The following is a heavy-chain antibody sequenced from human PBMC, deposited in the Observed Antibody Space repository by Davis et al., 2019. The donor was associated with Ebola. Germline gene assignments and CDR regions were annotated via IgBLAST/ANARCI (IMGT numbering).Heavy chain of an antibody. J-gene: IGHJ5*02. CDR2: IYYSGST. CDR3: ARHLKYYGSGSYYNNWFDP. Sequence: SETLSLTCTVSGGSISSSSYYWGWIRQPPGKGPEWIGSIYYSGSTYYNPSLKSRVTISVDTSKNQFSLKLSSVTAADTAVYYYARHLKYYGSGSYYNNWFDPWGQGTLVTVSS. D-gene: IGHD3-10*01. V-gene: IGHV4-39*01. CDR1: GGSISSSSYY.